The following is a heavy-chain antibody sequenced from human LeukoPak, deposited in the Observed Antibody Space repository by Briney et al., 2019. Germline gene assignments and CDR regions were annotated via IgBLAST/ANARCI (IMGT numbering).Heavy chain of an antibody. V-gene: IGHV4-59*11. CDR3: AIFYDTSSYFHH. Sequence: SETLSLTCTVSGGSNSSHHWSWIRQAPGGGLESIGNIHYRGSTNYNPSLQSRVTMSIDTSKTRFSLKLTSVTAADTAVYYCAIFYDTSSYFHHWGQGVLVTVSS. CDR2: IHYRGST. J-gene: IGHJ4*02. D-gene: IGHD3-22*01. CDR1: GGSNSSHH.